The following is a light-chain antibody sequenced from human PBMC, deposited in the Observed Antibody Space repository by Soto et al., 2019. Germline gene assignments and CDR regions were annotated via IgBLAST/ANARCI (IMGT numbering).Light chain of an antibody. CDR3: QQYGSSPPIT. CDR2: GAS. CDR1: QSVSSSY. Sequence: EIVLSQSPGALSLSAGERATLSCRASQSVSSSYLAWYQQKPGQAPRLLIYGASSRATGIPDRFSGSGSGTDFTLTISRLEPEDFAVYYCQQYGSSPPITFAQGTKVDI. V-gene: IGKV3-20*01. J-gene: IGKJ1*01.